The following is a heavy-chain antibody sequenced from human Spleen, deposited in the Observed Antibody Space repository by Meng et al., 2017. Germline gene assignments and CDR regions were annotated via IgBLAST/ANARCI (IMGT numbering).Heavy chain of an antibody. CDR2: ISGSGGST. Sequence: GESLKISCAASGFSFSSNAMSWVRQAPGKGLEWVSAISGSGGSTYYADSVKGRFTISRDNSKNTLYLQMNSLRAEDTAVYYCAREDTAMAFDYWGQGTLVTVSS. J-gene: IGHJ4*02. V-gene: IGHV3-23*01. D-gene: IGHD5-18*01. CDR3: AREDTAMAFDY. CDR1: GFSFSSNA.